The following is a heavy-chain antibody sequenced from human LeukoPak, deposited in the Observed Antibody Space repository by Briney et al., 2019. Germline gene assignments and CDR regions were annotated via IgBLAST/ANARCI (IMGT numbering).Heavy chain of an antibody. Sequence: GGSLRLSCAASGFTFNDYWMIWVRQAPGKGLEWVANINQDGSEKYYVDSVKGRFTISRDNAMNSLYLQMNSLRAEDTAIYYCARSLPYGTTWYGRSDFWGQGTLVTVSS. V-gene: IGHV3-7*03. CDR2: INQDGSEK. CDR3: ARSLPYGTTWYGRSDF. D-gene: IGHD6-13*01. J-gene: IGHJ4*02. CDR1: GFTFNDYW.